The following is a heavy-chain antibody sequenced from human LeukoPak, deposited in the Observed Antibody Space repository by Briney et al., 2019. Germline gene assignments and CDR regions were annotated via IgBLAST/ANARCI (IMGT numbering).Heavy chain of an antibody. J-gene: IGHJ5*02. D-gene: IGHD6-13*01. V-gene: IGHV3-9*01. Sequence: GGSLRLSCAASGFTFDDYAMHWVRQAPGKGLEWVSGISWNSGSIGYADSVKGRFTISRDNAKNSLYLQMNSLRAEDTALYYFAKGNSSSGYLRDWFDPWGQGTLVTV. CDR3: AKGNSSSGYLRDWFDP. CDR2: ISWNSGSI. CDR1: GFTFDDYA.